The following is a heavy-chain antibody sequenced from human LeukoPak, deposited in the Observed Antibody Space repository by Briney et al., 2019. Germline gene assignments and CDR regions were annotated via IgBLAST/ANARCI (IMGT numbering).Heavy chain of an antibody. D-gene: IGHD4-17*01. Sequence: SETLSLTCTVSGGSISSYYWSWIRQPPGKGLEWIGYIYYSGSTNYNPSLKSRVTISVDTSKDQFSLKLSSVTAADTAVYYCAREGPYGDIFDYWGQGTLVTVPS. J-gene: IGHJ4*02. CDR1: GGSISSYY. CDR2: IYYSGST. V-gene: IGHV4-59*01. CDR3: AREGPYGDIFDY.